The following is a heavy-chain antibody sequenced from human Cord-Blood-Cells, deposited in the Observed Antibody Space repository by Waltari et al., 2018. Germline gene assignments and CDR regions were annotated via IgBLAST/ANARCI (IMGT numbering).Heavy chain of an antibody. Sequence: EVQLVESGGGLVQPGGSLRLSCAASGFTFSRFWLSWVRQAPGKGLEWVANIKQDGSEKYYVDSVKGRFTISRDNAKNSLYLQMNSLRAEDTAVYYCARAEPVLYAGGSYWGQGTLVTVSS. CDR1: GFTFSRFW. CDR3: ARAEPVLYAGGSY. J-gene: IGHJ4*02. CDR2: IKQDGSEK. V-gene: IGHV3-7*01. D-gene: IGHD2-2*02.